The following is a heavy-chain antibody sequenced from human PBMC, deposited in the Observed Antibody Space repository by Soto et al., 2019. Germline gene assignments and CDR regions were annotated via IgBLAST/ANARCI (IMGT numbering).Heavy chain of an antibody. CDR1: GFTFSSYW. CDR2: INSDGSST. Sequence: EVQLVESGGGLVQPGGSLRLSCAASGFTFSSYWMHWVRQAPGKGLVWVSRINSDGSSTSYADSVKGRFTISRDNAKNTLYLQMNSRRAEDTAVYYCARVCSGGSCYSAPFDYWGQGTLVTVSS. V-gene: IGHV3-74*01. D-gene: IGHD2-15*01. CDR3: ARVCSGGSCYSAPFDY. J-gene: IGHJ4*02.